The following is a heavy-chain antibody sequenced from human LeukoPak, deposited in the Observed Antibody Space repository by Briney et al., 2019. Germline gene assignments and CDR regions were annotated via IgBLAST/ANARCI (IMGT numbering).Heavy chain of an antibody. CDR2: ISGSGGST. V-gene: IGHV3-23*01. D-gene: IGHD2-2*02. CDR3: AKDQWYCSSTSCYSYYYYGMDV. J-gene: IGHJ6*02. CDR1: GFTFSSYA. Sequence: GGSLRLSCAASGFTFSSYAMSWVRQAPGKGLEWVSAISGSGGSTYYADSVKGRFTISRDNSKNTLYLQMNSLRAEDTAVYYCAKDQWYCSSTSCYSYYYYGMDVWGQGTTVTVSS.